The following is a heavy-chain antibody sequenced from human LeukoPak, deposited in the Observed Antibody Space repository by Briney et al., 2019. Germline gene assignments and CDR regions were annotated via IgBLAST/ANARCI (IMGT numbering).Heavy chain of an antibody. Sequence: GGSLRLSCAASGFTFSSYGMHWVRQAPGKGLEWVAFIRYDGSNKYYADSVKGRFTISRDNSKNTLYLQMNSRRAEDTAVYYCAKDAYDYVVIGYNWFDPWGQGTLVTVSS. V-gene: IGHV3-30*02. CDR2: IRYDGSNK. J-gene: IGHJ5*02. CDR3: AKDAYDYVVIGYNWFDP. D-gene: IGHD3-16*01. CDR1: GFTFSSYG.